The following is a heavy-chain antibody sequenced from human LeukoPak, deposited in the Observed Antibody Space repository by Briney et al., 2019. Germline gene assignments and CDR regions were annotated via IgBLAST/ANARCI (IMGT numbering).Heavy chain of an antibody. CDR1: GFTFSSNS. D-gene: IGHD1-26*01. J-gene: IGHJ4*02. Sequence: GGSLRLSCAASGFTFSSNSMNWVRQAPGKGLEWVSYISSGSGTIYYADSVKGRFTISRDNAKNSLYLQMDTLRAEDTAVYYCARALYSGSYSAFDYWGQGTLVTVSS. CDR3: ARALYSGSYSAFDY. CDR2: ISSGSGTI. V-gene: IGHV3-48*01.